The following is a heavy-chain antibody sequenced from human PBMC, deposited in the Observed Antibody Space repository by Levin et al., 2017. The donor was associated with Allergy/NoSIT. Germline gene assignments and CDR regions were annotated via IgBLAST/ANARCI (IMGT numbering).Heavy chain of an antibody. D-gene: IGHD3-16*02. CDR3: LRDYLEFDY. Sequence: GGSLRLSCAASGFTFSNYWMHWVRQAPGKGLVWVSHINPDGSRTTYADSVKGRFTISRDDAKNTLYLQMNSLRAEDTAMYYCLRDYLEFDYWGQGTLVTVSS. V-gene: IGHV3-74*03. J-gene: IGHJ4*02. CDR2: INPDGSRT. CDR1: GFTFSNYW.